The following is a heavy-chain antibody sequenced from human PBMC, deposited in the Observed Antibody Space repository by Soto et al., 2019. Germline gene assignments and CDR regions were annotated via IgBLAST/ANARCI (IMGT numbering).Heavy chain of an antibody. Sequence: VASVKVSCKASGYTFTSYGISWVRQAPGQGLEWMGWISAYNGNTNYAQKLQGRVTMTTDTSTSTAYMELRSLRSDDTAVYYCAREVDMGYSYGTPSDYWGQGTLVTVSS. CDR2: ISAYNGNT. CDR3: AREVDMGYSYGTPSDY. V-gene: IGHV1-18*04. D-gene: IGHD5-18*01. CDR1: GYTFTSYG. J-gene: IGHJ4*02.